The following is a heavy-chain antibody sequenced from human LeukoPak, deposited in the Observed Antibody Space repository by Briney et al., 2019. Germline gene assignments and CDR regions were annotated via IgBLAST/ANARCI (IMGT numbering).Heavy chain of an antibody. CDR3: AEDQKLQPFHY. V-gene: IGHV3-30-3*01. J-gene: IGHJ4*02. Sequence: GGSLRLSCAASGFTFSRNVMHWVRQAPDKGLEWVAAISYDGGNKYYADSVKGRFTISGDNSKNTLYLEMSNLRPEDTSVYYCAEDQKLQPFHYWGQGTLVTVSS. CDR2: ISYDGGNK. CDR1: GFTFSRNV. D-gene: IGHD1-1*01.